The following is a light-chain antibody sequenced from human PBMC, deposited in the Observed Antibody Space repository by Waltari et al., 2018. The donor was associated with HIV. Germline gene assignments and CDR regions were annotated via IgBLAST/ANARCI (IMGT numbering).Light chain of an antibody. CDR3: CSYASDRSVL. Sequence: QSALTQPAYVSGSPGQSIPFSCTGTSSDIGSYNIVSWFQQHPGKAPKLMIYEVSKRPSGVSYRFSGSKSGNTASLTISGLQAEDEADYYCCSYASDRSVLFGGGTKLTVL. CDR1: SSDIGSYNI. V-gene: IGLV2-23*02. CDR2: EVS. J-gene: IGLJ2*01.